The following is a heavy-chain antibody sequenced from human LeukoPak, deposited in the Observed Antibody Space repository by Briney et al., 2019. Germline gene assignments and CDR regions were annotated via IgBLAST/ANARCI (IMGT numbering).Heavy chain of an antibody. D-gene: IGHD3-22*01. Sequence: GGSLRLSCAASGFTFSSYGMSWVRQAPGKGLEWVSAISGSGGSTYYADSVKGRFTISRDNSKNTLYLQMNSLRAEDTAVYYCAKAKNTMIVVVINWFDPWGQGTLVTVSS. CDR1: GFTFSSYG. CDR3: AKAKNTMIVVVINWFDP. V-gene: IGHV3-23*01. CDR2: ISGSGGST. J-gene: IGHJ5*02.